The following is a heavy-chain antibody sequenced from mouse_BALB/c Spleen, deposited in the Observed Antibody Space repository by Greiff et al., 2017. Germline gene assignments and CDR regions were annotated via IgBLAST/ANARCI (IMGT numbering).Heavy chain of an antibody. CDR3: APDLRYYYAMDY. CDR2: IDPENGNT. V-gene: IGHV14-1*02. CDR1: GFNIKDYY. J-gene: IGHJ4*01. Sequence: VRLQQSGAELVRPGALVKLSCKASGFNIKDYYMHWVKQRPEQGLEWIGWIDPENGNTIYDPKFQGKASITADTSSNTAYLQLSSLTSEDTAVYYCAPDLRYYYAMDYWGQGTSVTVSS.